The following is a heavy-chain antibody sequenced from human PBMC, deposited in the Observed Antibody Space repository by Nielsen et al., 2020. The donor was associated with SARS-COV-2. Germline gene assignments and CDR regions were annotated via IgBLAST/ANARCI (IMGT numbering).Heavy chain of an antibody. Sequence: GGSLRLSCAASGFTFSSYWMNWVRQAPGKGLEWVAVISYDGSNKYYADSVKGRFTISRDNSKNTLYLQMNSLRAEDTAVYYCARDREFDYWGQGTLVTVSS. CDR2: ISYDGSNK. D-gene: IGHD5-24*01. CDR3: ARDREFDY. CDR1: GFTFSSYW. J-gene: IGHJ4*02. V-gene: IGHV3-30-3*01.